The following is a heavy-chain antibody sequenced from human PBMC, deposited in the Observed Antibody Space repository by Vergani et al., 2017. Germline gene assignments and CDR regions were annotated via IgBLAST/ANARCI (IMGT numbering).Heavy chain of an antibody. CDR3: ARDYLDFSGSGSPYYFDH. CDR2: ISFDGTNE. Sequence: QVQLVESGGGVVQPGTSLRLSCVVSGFALNRHAMYWVRQAPGKGLEWVVGISFDGTNEYYPDLVKGRFTISRDIAKNTLYLEMNSLRAEDTAVYYCARDYLDFSGSGSPYYFDHWGQGTQVTVSS. J-gene: IGHJ4*02. V-gene: IGHV3-30-3*01. CDR1: GFALNRHA. D-gene: IGHD3-10*01.